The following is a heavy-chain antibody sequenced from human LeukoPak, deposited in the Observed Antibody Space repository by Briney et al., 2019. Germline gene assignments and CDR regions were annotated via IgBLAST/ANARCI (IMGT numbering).Heavy chain of an antibody. Sequence: GGSLRLSCVGSGFTFRSHAMSWVRQAPEKGLEFVSGIYENGGTTYYADSVKGRLSISRDNSKNTLYLQMDSLRGEDTAVYYCAKDFRIGYSAHFDYWGQGALVTVSS. V-gene: IGHV3-23*01. CDR3: AKDFRIGYSAHFDY. CDR1: GFTFRSHA. CDR2: IYENGGTT. J-gene: IGHJ4*02. D-gene: IGHD2-21*01.